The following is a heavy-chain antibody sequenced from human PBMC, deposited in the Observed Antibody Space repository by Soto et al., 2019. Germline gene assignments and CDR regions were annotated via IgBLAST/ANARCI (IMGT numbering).Heavy chain of an antibody. CDR1: GGSFSGYY. Sequence: PLETLSLTCAVYGGSFSGYYWSCIRQPRGKGLEWIGEINHSGSTNYNPSLKSRVTISVDTSKNQFSLKLTSVTAADTAVYYCARSRTSDTSNYYYYFDYWGQGALVTVSS. D-gene: IGHD3-22*01. CDR2: INHSGST. CDR3: ARSRTSDTSNYYYYFDY. J-gene: IGHJ4*02. V-gene: IGHV4-34*01.